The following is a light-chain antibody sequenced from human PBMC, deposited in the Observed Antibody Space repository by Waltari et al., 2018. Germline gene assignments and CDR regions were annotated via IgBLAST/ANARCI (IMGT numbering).Light chain of an antibody. CDR2: RNN. V-gene: IGLV1-47*01. CDR1: SSNIGSNY. J-gene: IGLJ2*01. Sequence: QSVLTQPPSASGTPGQRVTISCSGSSSNIGSNYVYCYQQLPGTTPKLLINRNNQRPSRVPDRFSGSKSGTSASLGIGGRRSEDEADYYCAAWDDSLSGVVFGGGTKLTVL. CDR3: AAWDDSLSGVV.